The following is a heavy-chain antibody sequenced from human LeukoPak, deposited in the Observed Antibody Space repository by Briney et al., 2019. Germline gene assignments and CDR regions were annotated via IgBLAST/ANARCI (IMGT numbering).Heavy chain of an antibody. D-gene: IGHD3-10*01. Sequence: PGGSLRLSCAASEFSVGSNYMTWVRQAPGKGLEWVSLIYSGGSTYYADSVKGRFTISRDNSKNTLYLQMNSLRAEDTAVYYCARVLRTYYYASGDYWGQGNLVTVSS. CDR3: ARVLRTYYYASGDY. CDR1: EFSVGSNY. CDR2: IYSGGST. J-gene: IGHJ4*02. V-gene: IGHV3-66*01.